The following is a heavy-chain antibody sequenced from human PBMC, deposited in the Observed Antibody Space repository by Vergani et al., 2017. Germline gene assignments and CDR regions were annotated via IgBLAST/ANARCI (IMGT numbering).Heavy chain of an antibody. V-gene: IGHV4-61*02. CDR3: ARSIAAAGPFDD. J-gene: IGHJ4*02. Sequence: QVQLQESGPGLVKPSQTLSLTCTVSGGSISSGSYYWSWIRQPAGKGLEWIGRIYTSGSTNYNPSLKSRVTMSVDTSKNQFSLKLSSVTAADTAVYYCARSIAAAGPFDDWGQGTLVTVSS. CDR2: IYTSGST. CDR1: GGSISSGSYY. D-gene: IGHD6-13*01.